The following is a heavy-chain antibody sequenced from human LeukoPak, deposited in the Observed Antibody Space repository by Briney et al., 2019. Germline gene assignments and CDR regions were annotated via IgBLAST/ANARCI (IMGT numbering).Heavy chain of an antibody. Sequence: GGSLRLSCAASGFTFSGSAIHWVRQASGKGLEWVGRIKTKANSYATAYAASVKGRFTISRDDSKNTAYLQMNSLKIEDTAVYYCTRLLNWNDAEEDYWGQGTLVTVSS. J-gene: IGHJ4*02. D-gene: IGHD1-1*01. V-gene: IGHV3-73*01. CDR3: TRLLNWNDAEEDY. CDR1: GFTFSGSA. CDR2: IKTKANSYAT.